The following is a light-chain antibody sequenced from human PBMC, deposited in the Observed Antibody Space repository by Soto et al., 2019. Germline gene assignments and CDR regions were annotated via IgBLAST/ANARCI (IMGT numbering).Light chain of an antibody. Sequence: DIQMTQSPSTLSASIGDRDTITCRANQSISGWLAWYQQKPGKAPKILIFDASSLETGVPSRFSGSGSGTEFILTISNLQPDDFATYYCQQYNTFWTFGQGTQVEVK. J-gene: IGKJ1*01. V-gene: IGKV1-5*01. CDR1: QSISGW. CDR2: DAS. CDR3: QQYNTFWT.